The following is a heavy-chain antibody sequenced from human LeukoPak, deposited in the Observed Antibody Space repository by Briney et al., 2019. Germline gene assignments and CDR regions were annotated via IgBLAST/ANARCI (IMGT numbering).Heavy chain of an antibody. CDR2: IYYSGST. CDR3: VSRGLRLRNNFDY. CDR1: GGSISSGGYY. V-gene: IGHV4-31*03. D-gene: IGHD5-12*01. Sequence: SETLSLTCTVSGGSISSGGYYWSWIRQHPGKGLEWIGYIYYSGSTYYNPSLKSRVTISVDTSKNQFSLKLSSVTAADTAVYYCVSRGLRLRNNFDYWGQGTLVTVSS. J-gene: IGHJ4*02.